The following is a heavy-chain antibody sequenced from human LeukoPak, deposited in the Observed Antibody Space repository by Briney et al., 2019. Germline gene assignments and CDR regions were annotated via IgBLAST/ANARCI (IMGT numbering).Heavy chain of an antibody. J-gene: IGHJ4*02. V-gene: IGHV3-15*01. CDR1: GFTFSSYA. Sequence: PGGSLRLSCAASGFTFSSYAMSWVRQAPGKGLEWVGRIKTKTDGGTTDYATPVKGRFTISRDDSKSTVYLQMNSLKTEDTAVYYCTTAGNVVTAKKYYFDYWGQGTLVTVSS. CDR3: TTAGNVVTAKKYYFDY. D-gene: IGHD2-21*02. CDR2: IKTKTDGGTT.